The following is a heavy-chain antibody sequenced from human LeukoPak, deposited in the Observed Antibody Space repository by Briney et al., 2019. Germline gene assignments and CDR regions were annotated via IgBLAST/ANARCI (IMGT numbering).Heavy chain of an antibody. D-gene: IGHD3-16*01. V-gene: IGHV4-59*01. Sequence: SETLSLTCTVSGGSISSYYWSWLRQPPGKGLEWIGYIYYSGSTNYNPSLKSRVTISVDTSKNQFSLKLSSVTAADTAVYYCAREGGDYYYYYMDVWGKGTTVTISS. CDR2: IYYSGST. J-gene: IGHJ6*03. CDR1: GGSISSYY. CDR3: AREGGDYYYYYMDV.